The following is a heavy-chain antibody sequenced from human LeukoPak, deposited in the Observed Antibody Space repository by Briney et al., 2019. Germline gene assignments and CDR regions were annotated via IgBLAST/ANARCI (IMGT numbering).Heavy chain of an antibody. J-gene: IGHJ4*02. CDR3: ARDSTIFGVVIAFDY. Sequence: GGSLRLSCAASGFTVSSNYMSWVRQAPGKGLEWVSVIYSGGSTYYADSVKGRFTISRDNSKNTLYLQMNSLRAEDTAVYYCARDSTIFGVVIAFDYWGQGTLVTVSS. D-gene: IGHD3-3*01. V-gene: IGHV3-66*01. CDR1: GFTVSSNY. CDR2: IYSGGST.